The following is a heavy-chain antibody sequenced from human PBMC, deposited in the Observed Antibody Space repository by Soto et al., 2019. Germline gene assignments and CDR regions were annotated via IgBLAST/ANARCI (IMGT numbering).Heavy chain of an antibody. Sequence: ASVKVSCKASGYTFTSYGISWVRQAPGQGLEWMGWISAYNGNTNYAQKLQGRVTMTTDTSTSTAYMELRSLRSGDTAVYYCARDPGTIFGVVSITHRDYYYYGMDVWGQGTTVTVSS. V-gene: IGHV1-18*04. CDR1: GYTFTSYG. J-gene: IGHJ6*02. CDR2: ISAYNGNT. D-gene: IGHD3-3*01. CDR3: ARDPGTIFGVVSITHRDYYYYGMDV.